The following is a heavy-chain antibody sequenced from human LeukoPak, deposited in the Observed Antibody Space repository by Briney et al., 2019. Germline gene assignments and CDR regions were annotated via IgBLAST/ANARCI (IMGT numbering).Heavy chain of an antibody. CDR1: GFTFSSYN. CDR3: ARDEAGDLGAFDI. J-gene: IGHJ3*02. V-gene: IGHV3-21*01. CDR2: ISSSSTYI. Sequence: PGGSLRLSCAASGFTFSSYNMNWDPQAPGKGLEWVSSISSSSTYIYYADSVKGRFTISRDNAKNSLSLQMNSLRAEDTAVYYCARDEAGDLGAFDIWGQGTMVTVSS. D-gene: IGHD3-16*01.